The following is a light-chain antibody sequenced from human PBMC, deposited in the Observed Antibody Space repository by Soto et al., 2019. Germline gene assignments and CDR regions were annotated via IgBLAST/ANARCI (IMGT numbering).Light chain of an antibody. CDR2: GNN. CDR1: SSSIGAGYD. V-gene: IGLV1-40*01. CDR3: QSYDSSLSGWV. Sequence: QSVLTQPPSVSGAPGQRVTISCTGSSSSIGAGYDVHWYQQLPGTAPKLLIFGNNNRPSGVPDRFSGSKSGTSASLAISGLQAEDEADYYCQSYDSSLSGWVFGTGTQLTVL. J-gene: IGLJ1*01.